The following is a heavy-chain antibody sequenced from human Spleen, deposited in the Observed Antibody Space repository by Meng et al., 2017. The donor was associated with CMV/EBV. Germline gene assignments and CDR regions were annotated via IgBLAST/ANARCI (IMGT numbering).Heavy chain of an antibody. CDR2: IYYSGST. CDR1: GGSISSSDYY. D-gene: IGHD2-8*01. J-gene: IGHJ4*02. Sequence: GSLRLSCTVSGGSISSSDYYWGWIRQPPGKGLEWIGSIYYSGSTYYNPSLKSRVTISVDTSKNQFSLKLSSVTAADTAVYYCARTAPVRIHDYWGQGTLVTVSS. CDR3: ARTAPVRIHDY. V-gene: IGHV4-39*07.